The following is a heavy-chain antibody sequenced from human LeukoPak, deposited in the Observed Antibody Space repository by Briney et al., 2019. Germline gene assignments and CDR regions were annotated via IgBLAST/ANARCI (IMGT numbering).Heavy chain of an antibody. CDR2: IYYSGCT. CDR3: ARGSSSWRMGLDY. D-gene: IGHD6-13*01. J-gene: IGHJ4*02. V-gene: IGHV4-59*01. CDR1: GGSISSYY. Sequence: SETLSLTCTVSGGSISSYYWSWIRQPPGKGLEWIGYIYYSGCTNYNPSLKSRVTISVDTSKNQFSLKLSSVTAADTAVYYCARGSSSWRMGLDYWGQGTLVTVSS.